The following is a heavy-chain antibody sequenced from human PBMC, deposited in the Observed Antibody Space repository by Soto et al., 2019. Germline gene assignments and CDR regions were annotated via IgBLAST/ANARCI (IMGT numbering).Heavy chain of an antibody. D-gene: IGHD3-10*01. CDR3: ARRARTMVRGVMTYYYYMDV. Sequence: SETLSLTCTVSGGSISSYYWSWIRQPPGKGLEWIGYIYYSGSTNYNPSLKSRVTISVDTSKNQFSLKLSSVTAADTAVYYCARRARTMVRGVMTYYYYMDVWGKGTTVTVSS. CDR1: GGSISSYY. J-gene: IGHJ6*03. V-gene: IGHV4-59*08. CDR2: IYYSGST.